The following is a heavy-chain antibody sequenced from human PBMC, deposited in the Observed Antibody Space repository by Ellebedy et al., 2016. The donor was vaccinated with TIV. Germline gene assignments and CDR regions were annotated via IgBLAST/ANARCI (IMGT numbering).Heavy chain of an antibody. CDR3: ARGEEGLSRISDY. J-gene: IGHJ4*02. D-gene: IGHD2-15*01. CDR2: INPRGGST. CDR1: GYTFTNYY. V-gene: IGHV1-46*01. Sequence: AASVKVSCKASGYTFTNYYLHWVRQAPGQGLEWMGIINPRGGSTSYAQNLQGRVTMTTDTSTSTVYMILSGLRSEYTAVYYCARGEEGLSRISDYWGQGTLVTVSS.